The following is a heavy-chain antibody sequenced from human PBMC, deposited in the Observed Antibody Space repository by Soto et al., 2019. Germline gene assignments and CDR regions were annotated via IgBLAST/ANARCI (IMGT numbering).Heavy chain of an antibody. Sequence: GGSLRPPYEVFGFNVTAHYIIWVRQAPGKGLEWVSVIYSGGSTYYADSVKGRFTISRDNSKSTLYLQMNSLRAEDTALYYCAKGRSYYYYYGVDVWGKGTTVTVSS. CDR1: GFNVTAHY. J-gene: IGHJ6*04. V-gene: IGHV3-53*01. CDR3: AKGRSYYYYYGVDV. CDR2: IYSGGST.